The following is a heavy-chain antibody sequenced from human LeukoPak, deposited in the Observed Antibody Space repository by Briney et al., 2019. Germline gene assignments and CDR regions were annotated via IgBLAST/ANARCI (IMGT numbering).Heavy chain of an antibody. J-gene: IGHJ4*02. V-gene: IGHV3-21*01. D-gene: IGHD3-22*01. CDR1: GFTFSSYS. Sequence: GGSLRLSCAASGFTFSSYSMNWVRQAPGKGLEWVSSISRGSDYIYYVDSVKGRFTISRDNAKNSLYLQMNSLRAEDTAVYYCARAINYYDSSGLYYYFDYWGREPWSPSPQ. CDR2: ISRGSDYI. CDR3: ARAINYYDSSGLYYYFDY.